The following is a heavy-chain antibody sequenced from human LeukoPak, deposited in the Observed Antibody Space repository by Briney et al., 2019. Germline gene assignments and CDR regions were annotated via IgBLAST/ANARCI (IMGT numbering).Heavy chain of an antibody. CDR3: ARPASYSGSYYKNWFDP. Sequence: ASVKVSCKASGYTFTGYHMHWVRQAPGQGLEWMGWINPNSGGTNYAQKFQGRVTMTRDTSISTAYMELSRLRSDDTAVYYCARPASYSGSYYKNWFDPWGQGTLVTVSS. V-gene: IGHV1-2*02. J-gene: IGHJ5*02. CDR1: GYTFTGYH. CDR2: INPNSGGT. D-gene: IGHD3-10*01.